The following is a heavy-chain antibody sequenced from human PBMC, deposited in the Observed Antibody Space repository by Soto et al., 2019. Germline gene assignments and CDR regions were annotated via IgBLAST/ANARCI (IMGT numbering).Heavy chain of an antibody. D-gene: IGHD5-12*01. J-gene: IGHJ4*02. Sequence: SETLSLTCTVSGGSLSYYYWSWIRQPPGKGLEWIGYIYYRGSTNYTPSLKSRVTISVDTSKNQFSLKLSSVTAADTAVYYCARGVATVVTSYFDYWGQGTLVTVSS. V-gene: IGHV4-59*12. CDR2: IYYRGST. CDR3: ARGVATVVTSYFDY. CDR1: GGSLSYYY.